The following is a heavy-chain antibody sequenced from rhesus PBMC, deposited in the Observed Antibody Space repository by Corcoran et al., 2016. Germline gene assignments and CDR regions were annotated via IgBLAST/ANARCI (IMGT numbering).Heavy chain of an antibody. J-gene: IGHJ4*01. Sequence: QVQLQESGPGLVKPSETLSLTCAVSGGSFSSYWWSWIRQPPGKGLEWIGAIHGHSRSTNNSPALRSRVTISKDESKNQFSLKLSSETAADTAVYYCAGYKAATGAFEYWGQGVLVTVSS. D-gene: IGHD6-25*01. CDR2: IHGHSRST. V-gene: IGHV4-80*01. CDR1: GGSFSSYW. CDR3: AGYKAATGAFEY.